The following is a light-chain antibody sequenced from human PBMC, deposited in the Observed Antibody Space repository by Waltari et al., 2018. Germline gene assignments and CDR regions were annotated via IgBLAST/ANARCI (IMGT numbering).Light chain of an antibody. CDR1: QDVGSY. J-gene: IGKJ4*01. CDR2: SAS. V-gene: IGKV1-8*01. Sequence: AIRITQSPSSLSASRGDRVTITCRTSQDVGSYLAWYQQTPGRAPNLLLYSASTLQSGVPSRFTGAGSRTNFTLTITCLQYDDFATYFCQQYYTFPPTFGGGTRVEIK. CDR3: QQYYTFPPT.